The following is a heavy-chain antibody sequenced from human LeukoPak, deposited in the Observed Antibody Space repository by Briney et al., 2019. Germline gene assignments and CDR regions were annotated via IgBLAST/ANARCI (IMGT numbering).Heavy chain of an antibody. Sequence: GGSLRLSCAASGFTFNRYWMHWVRQAPGKGLVWVSRISSDGSNTNYADSVKGRITISRDNAENTLYLQMDSLTAEDTAVYYCVSRNYGSSPFDYWGQGTLVTVSS. CDR2: ISSDGSNT. CDR3: VSRNYGSSPFDY. D-gene: IGHD4-17*01. J-gene: IGHJ4*02. V-gene: IGHV3-74*01. CDR1: GFTFNRYW.